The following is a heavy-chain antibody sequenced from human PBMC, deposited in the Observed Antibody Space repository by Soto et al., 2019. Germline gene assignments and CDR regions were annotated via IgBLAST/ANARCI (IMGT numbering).Heavy chain of an antibody. V-gene: IGHV3-7*01. D-gene: IGHD6-6*01. CDR3: ARDLSIAAPESPYYYYYYMDV. Sequence: GGSLRLSCAASGFTFSSYWMSWVRQAPGKGLEWVANIKQDGSEKYYVDSVKGRFTISRDNAKNSLYLQMNSLRAEDTAVYYCARDLSIAAPESPYYYYYYMDVWGKGTTVTVSS. CDR1: GFTFSSYW. CDR2: IKQDGSEK. J-gene: IGHJ6*03.